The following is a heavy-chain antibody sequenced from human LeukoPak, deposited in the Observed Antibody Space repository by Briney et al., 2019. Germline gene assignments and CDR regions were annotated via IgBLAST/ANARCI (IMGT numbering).Heavy chain of an antibody. CDR2: ISSSSSTI. D-gene: IGHD3-22*01. CDR1: GFTFSSYS. Sequence: GGSLRLSCAASGFTFSSYSMNWVRQAPGKGLEWVSYISSSSSTIYYADSVKGRFTISRDNAKNSLYLQMISLRAEDTAVYYCARGGWYYYDSSGYYYFDYWGQGTLVTVSS. J-gene: IGHJ4*02. CDR3: ARGGWYYYDSSGYYYFDY. V-gene: IGHV3-48*04.